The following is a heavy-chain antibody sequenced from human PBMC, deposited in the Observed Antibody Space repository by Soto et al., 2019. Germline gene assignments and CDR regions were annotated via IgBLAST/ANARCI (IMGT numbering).Heavy chain of an antibody. V-gene: IGHV1-46*03. CDR1: GYTFTSYY. CDR3: ARAPGWLQSLFDF. D-gene: IGHD5-12*01. Sequence: QVQLVQSGAEVKKPGASVKVSCKASGYTFTSYYMHWVRQAPGQGLEWMGIINPSGGSTSYAQKFQGRDTMTRDTSTRTVYMELSSLRSEDTAVYYCARAPGWLQSLFDFWGQGTLVTVSS. CDR2: INPSGGST. J-gene: IGHJ4*02.